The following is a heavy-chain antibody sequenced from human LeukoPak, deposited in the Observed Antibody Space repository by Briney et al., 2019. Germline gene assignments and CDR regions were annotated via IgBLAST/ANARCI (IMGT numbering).Heavy chain of an antibody. CDR2: IYYSGNT. D-gene: IGHD5-18*01. Sequence: PSETLSLTCSVSGGSIRSTTYYWGWIRQPPGKGLEWIGSIYYSGNTYYNPSLKSRVTISVDTSKNQFSLKLSSVTAADTAVYYCARGDSYGSSFDYWGQGTLVTVSS. CDR1: GGSIRSTTYY. CDR3: ARGDSYGSSFDY. V-gene: IGHV4-39*07. J-gene: IGHJ4*02.